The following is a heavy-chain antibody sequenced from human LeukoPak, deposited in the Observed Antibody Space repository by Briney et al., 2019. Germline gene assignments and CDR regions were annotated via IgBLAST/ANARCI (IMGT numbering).Heavy chain of an antibody. Sequence: GASVKVSCKASGGTFSHNAISWVRQAPGQGLEWMGGIIPMLGTAHTAQKFQGRVTITADKYTSTDYMELSSLRSEGTAVYYCARDRIAVAGRKCYYYVDVWGKGTTVTVSS. D-gene: IGHD6-19*01. CDR3: ARDRIAVAGRKCYYYVDV. J-gene: IGHJ6*03. CDR1: GGTFSHNA. V-gene: IGHV1-69*06. CDR2: IIPMLGTA.